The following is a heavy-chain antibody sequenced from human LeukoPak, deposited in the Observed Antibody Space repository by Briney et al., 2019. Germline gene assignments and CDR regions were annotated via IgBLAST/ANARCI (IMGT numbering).Heavy chain of an antibody. CDR2: MNPNSGNT. CDR1: GYTFTSYD. Sequence: ASVKVSCKASGYTFTSYDINWVRRATGQGLEWMGWMNPNSGNTGYAQKFQGRVTMTRNTSISTAYMELSSLRSEDTAVYYCARRRPPMIGNWFDPWGQGTLVTVSS. J-gene: IGHJ5*02. CDR3: ARRRPPMIGNWFDP. D-gene: IGHD3-16*01. V-gene: IGHV1-8*01.